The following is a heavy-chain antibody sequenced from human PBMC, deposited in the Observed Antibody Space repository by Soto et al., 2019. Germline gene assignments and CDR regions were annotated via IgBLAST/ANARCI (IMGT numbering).Heavy chain of an antibody. CDR3: ATLYDILTGYFY. CDR2: IIPIFGTA. Sequence: SVKVSCKASGGTFSSYAISWVRQAPGQGLEWMGGIIPIFGTANYAQKFQGRVTITADESTSTAYMELSSLRSEDTAVYYCATLYDILTGYFYWGQGTLVTVSS. J-gene: IGHJ4*02. V-gene: IGHV1-69*13. D-gene: IGHD3-9*01. CDR1: GGTFSSYA.